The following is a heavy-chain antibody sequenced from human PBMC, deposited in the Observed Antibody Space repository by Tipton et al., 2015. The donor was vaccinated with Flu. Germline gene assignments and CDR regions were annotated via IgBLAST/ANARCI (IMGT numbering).Heavy chain of an antibody. CDR3: ARRDYSNYVSDPKSWFDP. D-gene: IGHD4-11*01. CDR2: IYYTGRT. V-gene: IGHV4-59*08. J-gene: IGHJ5*02. Sequence: PGLVKPSETLSLTCTVSGGSIGRFYWSWIRQPPGKGLEWIGYIYYTGRTIYNPSVKNRVTMSVDTSKNQFSLRLDSVTAADTAVYYCARRDYSNYVSDPKSWFDPWGQGILVTVSS. CDR1: GGSIGRFY.